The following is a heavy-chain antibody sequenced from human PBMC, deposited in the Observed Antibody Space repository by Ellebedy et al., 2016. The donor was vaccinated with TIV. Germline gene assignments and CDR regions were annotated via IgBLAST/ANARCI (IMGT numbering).Heavy chain of an antibody. CDR1: GLTFSGSA. CDR3: TRHSYYFDSSGYLYP. CDR2: IRSKANSYAT. V-gene: IGHV3-73*01. J-gene: IGHJ5*02. Sequence: GASLKISCAASGLTFSGSAIQWVRQASGKGLEWVGRIRSKANSYATSYAASVKGRFTISRDDSKNTAYLQMNSLKTEDTAVYYCTRHSYYFDSSGYLYPWGQGTLVTVSS. D-gene: IGHD3-22*01.